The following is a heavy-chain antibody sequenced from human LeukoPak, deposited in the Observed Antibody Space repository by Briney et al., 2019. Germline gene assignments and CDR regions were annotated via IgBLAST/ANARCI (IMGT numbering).Heavy chain of an antibody. CDR3: AREGGVVAAKFNWFDP. CDR2: INPNSGGT. V-gene: IGHV1-2*02. CDR1: GYTFTGYY. Sequence: ASVKVSCKASGYTFTGYYMHWVRQAPGQGLEWMGWINPNSGGTNYAQKFQGRVTMTRDTSISTAYMELSRLRSDDTAVYYCAREGGVVAAKFNWFDPWGQGTLVTVSS. J-gene: IGHJ5*02. D-gene: IGHD2-15*01.